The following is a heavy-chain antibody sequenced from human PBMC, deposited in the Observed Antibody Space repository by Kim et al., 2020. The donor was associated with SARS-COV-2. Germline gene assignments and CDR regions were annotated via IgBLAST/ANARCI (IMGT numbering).Heavy chain of an antibody. CDR3: ARGTGIPAAGTSAFDI. CDR1: GGSVSSGNYY. D-gene: IGHD6-13*01. V-gene: IGHV4-61*03. CDR2: INYSGST. Sequence: SETLSLTCTVSGGSVSSGNYYWSWIRQPPGKGLEWIGYINYSGSTNYNPSLKSRVTISVDTSKNHFSLKLSPVTAADTAVYYCARGTGIPAAGTSAFDIWGQGTMVTVSS. J-gene: IGHJ3*02.